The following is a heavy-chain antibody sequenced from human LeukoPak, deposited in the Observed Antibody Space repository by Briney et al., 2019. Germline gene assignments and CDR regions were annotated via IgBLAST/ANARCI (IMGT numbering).Heavy chain of an antibody. CDR2: ISSSGTYI. V-gene: IGHV3-21*01. D-gene: IGHD4-11*01. CDR1: GFTFSSYT. Sequence: GGSLRLSCAASGFTFSSYTMNWVRQAPGKGLEWVSSISSSGTYIYYADSVKGRFTISRDNAKNSLCLQMNSLRAEDTSVYYCAGGATDYDIWGRGTVVTVSS. CDR3: AGGATDYDI. J-gene: IGHJ3*02.